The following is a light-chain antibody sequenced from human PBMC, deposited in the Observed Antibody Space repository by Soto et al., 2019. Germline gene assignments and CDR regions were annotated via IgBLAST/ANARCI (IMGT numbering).Light chain of an antibody. CDR3: QLSQQRSSWPPIA. CDR2: DAS. CDR1: ERISHS. J-gene: IGKJ5*01. V-gene: IGKV3-11*01. Sequence: DIVLTQSPATLSLSPGNRVTLSCRANERISHSLAWYQQKPGQAPRILIYDASFRATGIPERFSGSGSGTDFTLSISSLEPEDFAVYYCQLSQQRSSWPPIAFGQGTRWRLN.